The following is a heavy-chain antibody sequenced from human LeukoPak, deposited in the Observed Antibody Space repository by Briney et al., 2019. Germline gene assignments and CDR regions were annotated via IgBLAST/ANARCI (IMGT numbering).Heavy chain of an antibody. J-gene: IGHJ6*03. CDR1: GFTFSSYA. Sequence: GRSLRLSCADSGFTFSSYAMNWVRQAPGKGLEWVSSVSSSSSYIYYADSVKGRFTISRDNAKNSLYLQMNSLRAEDTAVYYCARDNGWELLGYYYYYYMDVWGKGTTVTVSS. CDR3: ARDNGWELLGYYYYYYMDV. CDR2: VSSSSSYI. D-gene: IGHD1-26*01. V-gene: IGHV3-21*01.